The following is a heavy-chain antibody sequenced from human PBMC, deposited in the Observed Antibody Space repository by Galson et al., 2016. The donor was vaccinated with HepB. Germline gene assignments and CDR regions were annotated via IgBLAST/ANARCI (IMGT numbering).Heavy chain of an antibody. CDR3: ATSDHFAPINYNVYGLDV. J-gene: IGHJ6*02. D-gene: IGHD3-10*01. CDR2: LQGEDRNT. V-gene: IGHV3-30*02. Sequence: SLRLSCAASGLSFRTSNMHWVRQAPGLGLAWVAFLQGEDRNTYYADLVRGRFTASRDNANNLFYLQMNSLSAEDKAVYYCATSDHFAPINYNVYGLDVWGQGTTVIVSS. CDR1: GLSFRTSN.